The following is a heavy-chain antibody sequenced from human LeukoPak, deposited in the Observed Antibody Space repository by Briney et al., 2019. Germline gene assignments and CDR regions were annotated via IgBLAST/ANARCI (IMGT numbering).Heavy chain of an antibody. CDR2: IKQDGSET. V-gene: IGHV3-7*01. CDR1: EFTFSDYW. CDR3: ARDSGDTVTPSRPYFDY. J-gene: IGHJ4*02. Sequence: GGSLRLSCAAFEFTFSDYWMSWVRQAPGKGLEWVANIKQDGSETYYVDSVKGRFIVSRDNARDSLYLQMNGLRAGDTAVYYCARDSGDTVTPSRPYFDYWGQGTLVTFSS. D-gene: IGHD4-11*01.